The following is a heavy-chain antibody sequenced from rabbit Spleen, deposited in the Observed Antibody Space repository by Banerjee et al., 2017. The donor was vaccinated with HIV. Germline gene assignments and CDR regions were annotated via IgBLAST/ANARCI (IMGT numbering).Heavy chain of an antibody. J-gene: IGHJ6*01. CDR1: GVSFSDKDV. V-gene: IGHV1S45*01. CDR2: IAGSSSGFT. Sequence: EQVEESGGGLVKPEGSLTLTCKASGVSFSDKDVMCWVRQAPGKGLEWIACIAGSSSGFTYPATWAKGRFTISKASSTTVTLQMTTLTAVDTATYFCARDTGTSFSSYGMDLWGPGTLVTVS. CDR3: ARDTGTSFSSYGMDL. D-gene: IGHD7-1*01.